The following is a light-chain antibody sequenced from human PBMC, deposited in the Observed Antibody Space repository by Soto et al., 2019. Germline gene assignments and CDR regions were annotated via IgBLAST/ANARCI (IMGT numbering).Light chain of an antibody. V-gene: IGLV1-44*01. CDR1: SSNIGSNS. CDR2: SNN. J-gene: IGLJ2*01. CDR3: AAWDDSLNGVI. Sequence: QSVVTQPPSASGTPGQRVTISCSGSSSNIGSNSVNWYQQLPGTAPKLLIYSNNQRPSGVPDRLSGSKSGTSASLAISGLQSEDEADYYCAAWDDSLNGVIFGGGTKLTVL.